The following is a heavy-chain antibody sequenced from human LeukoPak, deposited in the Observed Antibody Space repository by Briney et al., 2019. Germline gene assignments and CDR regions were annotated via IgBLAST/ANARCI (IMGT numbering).Heavy chain of an antibody. CDR3: ARGQKTYYYDSSGYYYHGVRHQIDY. CDR1: GGSFSGYY. D-gene: IGHD3-22*01. J-gene: IGHJ4*02. CDR2: INHSGST. Sequence: SETLSLTCAVYGGSFSGYYWSWIRQPPGKGLEWIGEINHSGSTNYNPSLKSRDTISVDTPKNQFSLKLCSVTAAETAVYYCARGQKTYYYDSSGYYYHGVRHQIDYWGQGTLVTVSS. V-gene: IGHV4-34*01.